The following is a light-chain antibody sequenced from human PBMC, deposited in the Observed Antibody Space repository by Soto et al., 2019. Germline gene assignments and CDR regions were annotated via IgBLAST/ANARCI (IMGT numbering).Light chain of an antibody. CDR1: SSDIGAYNY. V-gene: IGLV2-14*01. Sequence: QSVLTQPASVSGSPRQSITISFTGSSSDIGAYNYVSWLQQYPGKAPKLIISEVSNRPSGVSNRFSGSKSGTAASLTISGLQTEDEADYFCFSFTTDWTHVFGTGTKVTVL. CDR2: EVS. CDR3: FSFTTDWTHV. J-gene: IGLJ1*01.